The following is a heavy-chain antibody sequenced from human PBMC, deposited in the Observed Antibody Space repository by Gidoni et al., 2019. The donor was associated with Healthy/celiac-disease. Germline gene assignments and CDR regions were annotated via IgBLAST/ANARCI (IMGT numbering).Heavy chain of an antibody. CDR1: GGSFSGYY. Sequence: QVQLPQWGAGLLKPSETLSLTCAVYGGSFSGYYWSWSRQPPGKGLEWIGEINHSGSTNYNPSLKSRVTISVDTSKNQFSLKLSSVTAADTAVYYCARDRTNFDYWGQGTLVTVSS. CDR2: INHSGST. CDR3: ARDRTNFDY. V-gene: IGHV4-34*01. J-gene: IGHJ4*02.